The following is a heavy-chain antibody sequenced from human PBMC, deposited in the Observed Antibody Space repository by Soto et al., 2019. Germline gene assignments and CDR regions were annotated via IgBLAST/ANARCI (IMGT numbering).Heavy chain of an antibody. CDR1: GFTVSSNY. V-gene: IGHV3-66*01. J-gene: IGHJ3*02. CDR2: IYSGGST. CDR3: ARGRLDYDILTGYSEDAFDI. Sequence: GGSLRLSCAASGFTVSSNYMSWVRQAPGKGLEWVSVIYSGGSTYYADSVKGRFTISRDNSKNTLYLQMNSLRAEDTAVYYCARGRLDYDILTGYSEDAFDIWGQGTMVTVSS. D-gene: IGHD3-9*01.